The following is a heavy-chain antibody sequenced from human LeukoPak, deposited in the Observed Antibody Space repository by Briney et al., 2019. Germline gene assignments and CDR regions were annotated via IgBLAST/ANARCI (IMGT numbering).Heavy chain of an antibody. CDR1: GGSISSSSYY. J-gene: IGHJ4*02. D-gene: IGHD3-10*01. V-gene: IGHV4-39*07. Sequence: SETLSLTCTVSGGSISSSSYYWGWIRQPPGKGLEWIGSIYYSGSTYYNPSLKSRVTISVDTSKNQFSLKLSSVTAADTAVYYCARLTLVRGVPYPDYFDYWGQGTLVTVSS. CDR2: IYYSGST. CDR3: ARLTLVRGVPYPDYFDY.